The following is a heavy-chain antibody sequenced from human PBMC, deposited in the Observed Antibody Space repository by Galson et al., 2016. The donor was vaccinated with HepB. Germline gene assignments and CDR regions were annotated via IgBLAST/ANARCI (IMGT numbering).Heavy chain of an antibody. J-gene: IGHJ5*02. CDR2: IMHSGATT. CDR1: GFIFSIYA. CDR3: SKDFGREVYGSSGP. V-gene: IGHV3-23*01. Sequence: SLRLSCAASGFIFSIYAMNWVRQAPGKGLEWVSTIMHSGATTYYADSVRGRFTVSRDNFRNTLYLQMSNLRPEDTAVYYCSKDFGREVYGSSGPWGQGALVT. D-gene: IGHD3-22*01.